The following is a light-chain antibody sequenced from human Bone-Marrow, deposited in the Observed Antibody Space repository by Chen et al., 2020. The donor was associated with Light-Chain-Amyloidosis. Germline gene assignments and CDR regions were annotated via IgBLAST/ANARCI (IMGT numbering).Light chain of an antibody. J-gene: IGKJ4*01. V-gene: IGKV3-20*01. CDR2: GSS. CDR3: QQYGTTPLT. Sequence: EIVLTQSPGTLSLSPGEGANLSCRASQTISSNYLTWYQQKFGQSPRLLIDGSSSRATGIPDRFTGSGSRTDYTLTINRLEREDFAMYYCQQYGTTPLTFGGGTKVEIK. CDR1: QTISSNY.